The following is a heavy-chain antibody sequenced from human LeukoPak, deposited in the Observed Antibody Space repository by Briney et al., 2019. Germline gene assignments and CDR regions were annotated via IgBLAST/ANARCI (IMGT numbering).Heavy chain of an antibody. CDR3: ARAGTEYSSSSWFDP. J-gene: IGHJ5*02. CDR2: ISSSSSYI. CDR1: RFTFSSYS. V-gene: IGHV3-21*01. D-gene: IGHD6-6*01. Sequence: GGSLRLSCAASRFTFSSYSMNWVRQAPGKGLEWVSSISSSSSYIYYADSVKGRFTISRDNAKNSLYLQMNSLRAEDTAVYYCARAGTEYSSSSWFDPWGQGTLVTVSS.